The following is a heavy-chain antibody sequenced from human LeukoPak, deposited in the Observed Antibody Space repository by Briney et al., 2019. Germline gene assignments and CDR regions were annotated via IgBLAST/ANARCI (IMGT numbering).Heavy chain of an antibody. Sequence: PSETLSLTCTVSGGSISSSSYFWGWIRQPPGKGLEWIGNIYYSGSTYYNPSLKSRVTISVDTSKNQFTLKVSSVTAADTAMYYCARLALGPYYFDYWGQGTLVTVSS. J-gene: IGHJ4*02. CDR1: GGSISSSSYF. CDR3: ARLALGPYYFDY. D-gene: IGHD7-27*01. CDR2: IYYSGST. V-gene: IGHV4-39*01.